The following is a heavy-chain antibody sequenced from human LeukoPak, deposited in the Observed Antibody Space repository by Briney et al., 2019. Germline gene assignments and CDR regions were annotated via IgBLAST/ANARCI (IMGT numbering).Heavy chain of an antibody. Sequence: SETLSLTCTVSGVSISTSRYYWGWIRQPPGKGLEWIGYIYYSGSTNYNPSLKSRVTISIDTSKNQFSLKLSSVTAADTAVYYCGREQGKNYYYSTMASGA. V-gene: IGHV4-61*01. CDR2: IYYSGST. CDR1: GVSISTSRYY. CDR3: GREQGKNYYYSTMAS. J-gene: IGHJ6*03.